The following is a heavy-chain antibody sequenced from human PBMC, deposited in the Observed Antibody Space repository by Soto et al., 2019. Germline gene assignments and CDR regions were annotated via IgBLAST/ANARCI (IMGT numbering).Heavy chain of an antibody. CDR2: INHSGST. Sequence: QVQLQQWGAGLLKPSETLSLTCAVYGGSFSGYYWSWIRQPPGKGLEWIGEINHSGSTNYNPSLKSRGTISVDTSKTQFSLKLSSVTAADTAVYYCARVVSVPAAMGYMDVWGKGTTVTVSS. V-gene: IGHV4-34*01. CDR3: ARVVSVPAAMGYMDV. J-gene: IGHJ6*03. D-gene: IGHD2-2*01. CDR1: GGSFSGYY.